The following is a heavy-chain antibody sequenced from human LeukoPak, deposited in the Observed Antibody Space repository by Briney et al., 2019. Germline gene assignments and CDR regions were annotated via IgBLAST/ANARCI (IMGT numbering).Heavy chain of an antibody. J-gene: IGHJ5*02. CDR1: GYIFTSYW. CDR2: IYPGDSDT. V-gene: IGHV5-51*01. CDR3: ARREGYNWNYGEDWFDP. D-gene: IGHD1-7*01. Sequence: AGESLKISCKGSGYIFTSYWIGWVRQMPGKGLEWMGIIYPGDSDTRYSPSFQGQVTISADKSISTAYLQWSSLKASDTAMYYCARREGYNWNYGEDWFDPWGQGTLVTVSS.